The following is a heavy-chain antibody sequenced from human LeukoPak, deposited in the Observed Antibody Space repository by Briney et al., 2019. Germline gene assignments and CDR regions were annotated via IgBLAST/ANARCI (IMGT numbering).Heavy chain of an antibody. Sequence: GGSLRLSCAASVSTFSSYAMSWVRQAPGKGLEWVSAISGSGGSTYYADSVKGRFTISRDNSKNTLYLQMNSLRAEDTAVYYCAKDLDYYGSGSPDYWGQGTLVTVSS. V-gene: IGHV3-23*01. CDR2: ISGSGGST. D-gene: IGHD3-10*01. CDR1: VSTFSSYA. J-gene: IGHJ4*02. CDR3: AKDLDYYGSGSPDY.